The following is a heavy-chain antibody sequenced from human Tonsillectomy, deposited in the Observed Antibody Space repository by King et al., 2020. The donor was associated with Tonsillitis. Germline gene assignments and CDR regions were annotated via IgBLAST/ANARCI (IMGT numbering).Heavy chain of an antibody. V-gene: IGHV3-11*06. Sequence: VQLVESGGDLVKPGGSLRLSCAASGFTFSDYYMSWLRQAPGKGLEWVSYISDSSAYTNYADSVKGRFTISRDNARNSLYLQMNSLRAEDTAVYYCARNSALDFWGQGTLVTVSS. CDR3: ARNSALDF. CDR1: GFTFSDYY. CDR2: ISDSSAYT. D-gene: IGHD4-11*01. J-gene: IGHJ4*02.